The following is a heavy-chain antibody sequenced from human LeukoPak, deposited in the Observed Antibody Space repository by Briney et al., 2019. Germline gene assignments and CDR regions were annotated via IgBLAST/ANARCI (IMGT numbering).Heavy chain of an antibody. CDR1: GFTFSSYS. Sequence: GGSLRLSCAASGFTFSSYSMNWVRQAPGKGLEWVSSISSSSSYIYYADSVKGRFTISRDISKNAVYLQMNSLRAEDTAVYYCARDSYGDANFDSWGQGTLVTVSS. CDR3: ARDSYGDANFDS. D-gene: IGHD4-17*01. J-gene: IGHJ4*02. CDR2: ISSSSSYI. V-gene: IGHV3-21*04.